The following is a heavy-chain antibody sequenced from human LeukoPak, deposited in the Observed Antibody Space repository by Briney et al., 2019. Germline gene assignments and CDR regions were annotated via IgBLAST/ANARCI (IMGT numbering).Heavy chain of an antibody. Sequence: SETLSLTCTVSGGSISSYYWSWIRQPPGKGLEWIGYIYYSGSTNYNPSLKSRVTISVDTSKNQFSLKLSSVTAADTAVYYCARQGDWGDYSSSWYSPYNWFDPWGQGTLVTASS. J-gene: IGHJ5*02. CDR2: IYYSGST. CDR3: ARQGDWGDYSSSWYSPYNWFDP. D-gene: IGHD6-13*01. V-gene: IGHV4-59*08. CDR1: GGSISSYY.